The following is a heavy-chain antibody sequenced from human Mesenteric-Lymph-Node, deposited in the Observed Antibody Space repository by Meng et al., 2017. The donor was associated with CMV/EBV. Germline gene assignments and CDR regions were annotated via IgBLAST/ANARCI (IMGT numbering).Heavy chain of an antibody. Sequence: ASVKVSCKASGYTFSSYDINWVRQATGQGLEWMGWMNPTSGNTGYAQKFQDRVTITRNTSISTAYMELTSLRPEDTAVYYCARDLSGSYVGGWFDPWGQGTLVTVSS. V-gene: IGHV1-8*01. J-gene: IGHJ5*02. CDR2: MNPTSGNT. CDR1: GYTFSSYD. D-gene: IGHD1-26*01. CDR3: ARDLSGSYVGGWFDP.